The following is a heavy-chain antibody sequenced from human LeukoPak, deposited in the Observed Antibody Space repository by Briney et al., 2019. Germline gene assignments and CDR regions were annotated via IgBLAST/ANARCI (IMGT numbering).Heavy chain of an antibody. D-gene: IGHD2-8*02. CDR1: GYTFTSYG. V-gene: IGHV1-18*01. CDR3: ARDHSPIGTPGGVDAFAF. CDR2: ISAYNGNT. Sequence: GASVKVSCKASGYTFTSYGINWVRQAPGQGLEWMGRISAYNGNTDYAQKLRGRVTMTTDTSTSTVYMELRSLRSDDTAIYYCARDHSPIGTPGGVDAFAFWGQGTLVTVSS. J-gene: IGHJ3*01.